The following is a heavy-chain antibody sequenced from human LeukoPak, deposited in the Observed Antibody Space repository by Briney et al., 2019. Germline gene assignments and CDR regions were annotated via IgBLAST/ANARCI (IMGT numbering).Heavy chain of an antibody. CDR1: GFTSSSYS. CDR2: ISSSSSYI. J-gene: IGHJ3*02. D-gene: IGHD6-25*01. CDR3: ARAERLFAAFDI. V-gene: IGHV3-21*01. Sequence: GGSLRLSCAASGFTSSSYSMNWVRQAPGKGLEWVSSISSSSSYIYYADSVKGRFTISRDNAKDSLYLQMNSLRAEDTAVYYCARAERLFAAFDIWGQGTMVTVSS.